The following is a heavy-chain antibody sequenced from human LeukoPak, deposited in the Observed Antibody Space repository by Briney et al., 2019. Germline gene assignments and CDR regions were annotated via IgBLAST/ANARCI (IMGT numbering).Heavy chain of an antibody. CDR3: AKFFTGEYVRAFDV. CDR1: GFTFSSYA. CDR2: ISYDGSNK. V-gene: IGHV3-30*18. Sequence: GGSLRLSCAASGFTFSSYAMHWVRQAPGKGLEWVAVISYDGSNKYYADSVKGRFTISRDNSKNTLYLQMSSLRAEDTAVYYCAKFFTGEYVRAFDVWGQGTMVTVSS. D-gene: IGHD3-10*02. J-gene: IGHJ3*01.